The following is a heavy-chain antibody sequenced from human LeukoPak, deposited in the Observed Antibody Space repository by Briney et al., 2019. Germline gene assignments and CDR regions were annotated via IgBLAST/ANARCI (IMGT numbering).Heavy chain of an antibody. Sequence: ASVKVSCKASGYTFTSYGISWVRQAPGQGLEWVGWISAYNGNTNYAQKLQDRVTMTTDTSTSTAYMELRSLRSDDTAVYYCARETTVTSYYYYGMDVWGQGTTVTVSS. CDR2: ISAYNGNT. D-gene: IGHD4-17*01. CDR3: ARETTVTSYYYYGMDV. V-gene: IGHV1-18*01. CDR1: GYTFTSYG. J-gene: IGHJ6*02.